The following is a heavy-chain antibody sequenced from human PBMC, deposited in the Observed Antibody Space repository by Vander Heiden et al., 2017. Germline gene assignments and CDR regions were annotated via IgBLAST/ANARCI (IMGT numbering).Heavy chain of an antibody. CDR3: AKFLNGDYGMDV. CDR2: ISGSGGST. V-gene: IGHV3-23*01. Sequence: EVQLLESGGGLVQPGGSLRLSCAASGFTFSSYATSWVPQGVGKGLEWVSAISGSGGSTYYAGAGKGRFTIYRDNSKNTLYLQMNSLRAEDTAVYYCAKFLNGDYGMDVWGQGTTVTVSS. J-gene: IGHJ6*02. CDR1: GFTFSSYA. D-gene: IGHD2-8*01.